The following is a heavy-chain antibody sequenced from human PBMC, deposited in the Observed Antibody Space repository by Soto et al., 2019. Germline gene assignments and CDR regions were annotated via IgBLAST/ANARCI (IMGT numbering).Heavy chain of an antibody. D-gene: IGHD2-21*01. CDR1: VYRYSIYL. CDR3: ARGPLFPGP. CDR2: ISAYNGNT. J-gene: IGHJ5*02. Sequence: VKRYRKAFVYRYSIYLGSRLRQAPGQGLEWMGWISAYNGNTNYAQKLQGRVTMTTDTSTSTAYMELRSLRSDDSAVYYCARGPLFPGPWGQGTLLTVSS. V-gene: IGHV1-18*01.